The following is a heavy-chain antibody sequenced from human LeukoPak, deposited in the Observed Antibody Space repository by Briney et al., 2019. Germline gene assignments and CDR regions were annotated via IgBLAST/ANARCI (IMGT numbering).Heavy chain of an antibody. V-gene: IGHV4-34*01. Sequence: PSETLSLTCAVYGGSFSGYYWSWIRQPPGKGLEWIGEINHSGNTNYNPSLKGRVTISVDTSKNQFSLKVSSVNAADTAVYYCARGLTGDGYYYGYIDYWGQGTLVTVSS. J-gene: IGHJ4*02. CDR2: INHSGNT. D-gene: IGHD3-10*01. CDR1: GGSFSGYY. CDR3: ARGLTGDGYYYGYIDY.